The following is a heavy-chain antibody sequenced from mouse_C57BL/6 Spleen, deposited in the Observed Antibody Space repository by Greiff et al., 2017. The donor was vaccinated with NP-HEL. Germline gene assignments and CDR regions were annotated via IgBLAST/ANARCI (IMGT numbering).Heavy chain of an antibody. J-gene: IGHJ2*01. CDR2: IDPENGDT. V-gene: IGHV14-4*01. D-gene: IGHD1-1*01. CDR1: GFNIKDDY. Sequence: EVKLVESGAELVRPGASVKLSCTASGFNIKDDYMHWVKQRPEQGLEWIGWIDPENGDTEYASKFQGKATITADTSSNTAYLQLSSLTSEDTAVYYCTTSVVATPDYWGQGTTLTVSS. CDR3: TTSVVATPDY.